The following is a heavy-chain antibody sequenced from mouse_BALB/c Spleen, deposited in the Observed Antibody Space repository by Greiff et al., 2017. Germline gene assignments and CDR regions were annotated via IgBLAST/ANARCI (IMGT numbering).Heavy chain of an antibody. CDR1: GFSLTSYG. V-gene: IGHV2-9*02. CDR2: IWAGGST. D-gene: IGHD1-1*01. CDR3: AEENITEYFDV. Sequence: VKLMESGPGLVAPSQSLSITCTVSGFSLTSYGVHWVRQPPGKGLEWLGVIWAGGSTNYNSALMTRLSISKDNSKSQVFLQMNNLQTDDTATCYCAEENITEYFDVWGAGTTVTVSS. J-gene: IGHJ1*01.